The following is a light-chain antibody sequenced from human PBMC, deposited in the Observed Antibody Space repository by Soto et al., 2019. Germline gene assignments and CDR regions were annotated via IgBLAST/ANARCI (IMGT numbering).Light chain of an antibody. Sequence: EIVLTQSPGTLSLSPGERATLSCRASQSVSSTYLAWYQQKPGQAPRLLIYGASSRATGIPDRFSGSGSGTDFTLTISRLEPEEFAVYYCQHYGSLCWPFGQGTRVDI. CDR3: QHYGSLCWP. CDR1: QSVSSTY. J-gene: IGKJ1*01. CDR2: GAS. V-gene: IGKV3-20*01.